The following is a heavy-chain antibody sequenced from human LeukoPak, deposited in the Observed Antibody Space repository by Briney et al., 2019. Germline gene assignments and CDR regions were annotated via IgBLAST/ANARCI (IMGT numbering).Heavy chain of an antibody. CDR2: ISGSGGST. D-gene: IGHD1-26*01. CDR3: AKDFEELLPAYYFDY. CDR1: GFTFSSYA. V-gene: IGHV3-23*01. Sequence: GGSLRLSCAASGFTFSSYAMSWVRQAPGKGLEWVSAISGSGGSTYYADSVKGRFTISRDNSKNTLYMQMNSLRAEDTAVYYCAKDFEELLPAYYFDYWGQGTLVTVSS. J-gene: IGHJ4*02.